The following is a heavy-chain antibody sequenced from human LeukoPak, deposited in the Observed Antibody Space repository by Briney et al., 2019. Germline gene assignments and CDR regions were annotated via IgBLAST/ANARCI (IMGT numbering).Heavy chain of an antibody. CDR2: ICYSGSI. V-gene: IGHV4-59*01. CDR3: ARALYNRFFDY. Sequence: SETLSLTCTVSGGSISTYYWSWIRQPPGKGLEWLGYICYSGSINYNPSLKSRVTISVDTSKNQFSLKLSSVTAADTAVYYCARALYNRFFDYWGQGTLVTVSS. D-gene: IGHD1-1*01. J-gene: IGHJ4*02. CDR1: GGSISTYY.